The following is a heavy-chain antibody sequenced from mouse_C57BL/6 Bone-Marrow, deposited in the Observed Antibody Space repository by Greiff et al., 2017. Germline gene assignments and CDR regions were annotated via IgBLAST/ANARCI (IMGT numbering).Heavy chain of an antibody. Sequence: QVQLQQSGAELVKPGASVKLSCKASGYTFTSYWMHWVKQRPGRGLEWIGRLDPYSGGTKYNEKFKSKATLTVDKPSSTAYMQLSSLTSEDSAVYYCARTGDYYDYYFDYWGQGTTLTVSS. CDR2: LDPYSGGT. J-gene: IGHJ2*01. CDR1: GYTFTSYW. V-gene: IGHV1-72*01. CDR3: ARTGDYYDYYFDY. D-gene: IGHD1-1*01.